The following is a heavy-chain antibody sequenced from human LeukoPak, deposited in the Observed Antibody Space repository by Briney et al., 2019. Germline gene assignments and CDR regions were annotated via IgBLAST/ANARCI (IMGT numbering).Heavy chain of an antibody. J-gene: IGHJ1*01. CDR3: ARESEYYYYDASGYYPGYFHH. CDR2: ISSSGATI. CDR1: GFTFSSYS. Sequence: GGSLRLSCAGSGFTFSSYSMNWVRQAPGKGLEWVSYISSSGATIYYADSVKGRFTISRDNAENSLYLQMNSLRDEDTAVYYCARESEYYYYDASGYYPGYFHHWGQGTLVTVSS. D-gene: IGHD3-22*01. V-gene: IGHV3-48*02.